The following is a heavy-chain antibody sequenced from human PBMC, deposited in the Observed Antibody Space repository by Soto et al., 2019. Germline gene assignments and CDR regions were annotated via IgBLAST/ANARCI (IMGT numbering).Heavy chain of an antibody. D-gene: IGHD3-22*01. V-gene: IGHV1-69*01. CDR1: GGTFSSYA. CDR3: AGPRYYYDSSGYRGYYFDY. Sequence: QVQLVQSGAEVKKPGSSVKVSCKASGGTFSSYAISWVRQAPGQGLEWMGGIIPIFGTANYAQKFQGRVTITVDESTSTAYMELSSLRSEDTAVYYCAGPRYYYDSSGYRGYYFDYWGQGTLVTVSS. CDR2: IIPIFGTA. J-gene: IGHJ4*02.